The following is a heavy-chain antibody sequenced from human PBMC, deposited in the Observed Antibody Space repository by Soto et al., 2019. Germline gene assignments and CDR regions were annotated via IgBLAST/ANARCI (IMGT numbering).Heavy chain of an antibody. V-gene: IGHV3-64*01. CDR1: GFTISSYA. J-gene: IGHJ4*02. CDR2: ISSNGGST. Sequence: PGGSLRLSCAASGFTISSYAMHWVRQAPGKGLEYVSAISSNGGSTYYANSVKGRFTISRDNSKNTLYLQMGSLRAEDMAVYYCARGPGYYFDYWGQGTLVTVSS. CDR3: ARGPGYYFDY.